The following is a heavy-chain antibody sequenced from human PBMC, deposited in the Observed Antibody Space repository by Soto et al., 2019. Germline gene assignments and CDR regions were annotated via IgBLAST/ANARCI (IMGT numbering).Heavy chain of an antibody. CDR1: GGSISSSSYY. J-gene: IGHJ4*02. V-gene: IGHV4-39*01. CDR2: IYYSGST. D-gene: IGHD6-19*01. Sequence: QLQLQESGPGLVKPSETLSLTCTVSGGSISSSSYYWGWIRQPPGKGLEWIGSIYYSGSTYYNPSLKSRVTISVDTSKNQFSLNLSSVTAADTAVYYCASLRIAVAGTDYWGQGTLVTVSS. CDR3: ASLRIAVAGTDY.